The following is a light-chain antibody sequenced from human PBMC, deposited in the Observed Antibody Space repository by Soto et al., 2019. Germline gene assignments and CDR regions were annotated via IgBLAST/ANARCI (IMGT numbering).Light chain of an antibody. CDR3: QHYDSLPIT. Sequence: DIQMTQSPSSLSSSVGDIFTITCRASQSISNWLAWYQQKPGKAPKLLIYGASSRATGIPDRFSGSGSGTDFTLTISRLEPEDFAVFYCQHYDSLPITFGQGTRLEIK. J-gene: IGKJ5*01. V-gene: IGKV1-5*01. CDR2: GAS. CDR1: QSISNW.